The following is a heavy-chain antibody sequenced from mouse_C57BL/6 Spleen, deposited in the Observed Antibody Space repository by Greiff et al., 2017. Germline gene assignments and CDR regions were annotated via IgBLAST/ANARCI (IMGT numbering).Heavy chain of an antibody. Sequence: EVQLQQSGPELVKPGASVQIPCKASGYTFTDYNMDWVKQSHGKSLEWIGDINPNNGGTIYNQKFKGKATLTVDKSSSTAYMELRSLTSEDTAVYYCARRGDGVYAMDYWGQGTSVTVSS. CDR1: GYTFTDYN. CDR3: ARRGDGVYAMDY. CDR2: INPNNGGT. V-gene: IGHV1-18*01. D-gene: IGHD1-1*02. J-gene: IGHJ4*01.